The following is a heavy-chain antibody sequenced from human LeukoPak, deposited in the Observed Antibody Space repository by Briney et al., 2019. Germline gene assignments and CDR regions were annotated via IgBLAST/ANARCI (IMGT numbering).Heavy chain of an antibody. V-gene: IGHV3-48*03. Sequence: GGSLRLSCAASGFTFSSYEMNWVRQAPGKGLEWVSYISSSGSTIYYADSVKGRFTISRDNAKNSLYLQMNSLRAEDTAVYYCARGSTYYYDSSGPDYWGQGTLVTVSS. CDR2: ISSSGSTI. J-gene: IGHJ4*02. D-gene: IGHD3-22*01. CDR1: GFTFSSYE. CDR3: ARGSTYYYDSSGPDY.